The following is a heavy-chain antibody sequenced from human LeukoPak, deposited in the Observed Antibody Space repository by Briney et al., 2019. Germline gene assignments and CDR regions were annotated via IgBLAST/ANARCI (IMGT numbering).Heavy chain of an antibody. J-gene: IGHJ3*02. D-gene: IGHD6-19*01. CDR1: GFTFDDYA. CDR3: AKDYTSGWYGAFDI. V-gene: IGHV3-9*03. CDR2: ISWNSGTI. Sequence: PGRSLRLSCTASGFTFDDYAMHWVRQAPGKGLEWVSGISWNSGTIGYADSVKGRFTISRDNAKNSLYLQMNSLRAEVMAFYYCAKDYTSGWYGAFDIWGQGTMVTVSS.